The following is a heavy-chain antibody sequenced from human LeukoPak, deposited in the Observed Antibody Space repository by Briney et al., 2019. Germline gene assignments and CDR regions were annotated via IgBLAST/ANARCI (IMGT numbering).Heavy chain of an antibody. V-gene: IGHV4-59*01. Sequence: KPSETLSLTCTVSGGSISSYYWSWIPQPPGKGLEWIGDFYYSGSTNYNPSLKSRVTISVDTSTNQFSLKLTSVTAADTAVYYCVRANYFDYWGQGTLVTVSS. J-gene: IGHJ4*02. CDR3: VRANYFDY. CDR2: FYYSGST. CDR1: GGSISSYY.